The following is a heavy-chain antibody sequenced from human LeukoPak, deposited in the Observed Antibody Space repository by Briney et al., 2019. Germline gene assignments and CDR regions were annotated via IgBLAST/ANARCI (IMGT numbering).Heavy chain of an antibody. J-gene: IGHJ4*02. CDR2: IYSGSNT. CDR1: GFTVSSTY. Sequence: GGSLRLSCAASGFTVSSTYMNWVRQAPGKGLEWVSVIYSGSNTYYADSVKGRFTISRDNSKNTLYLQMNSLRAEDTAVYYCARTGVLLDFDYWGQGTLVTASS. D-gene: IGHD7-27*01. CDR3: ARTGVLLDFDY. V-gene: IGHV3-53*01.